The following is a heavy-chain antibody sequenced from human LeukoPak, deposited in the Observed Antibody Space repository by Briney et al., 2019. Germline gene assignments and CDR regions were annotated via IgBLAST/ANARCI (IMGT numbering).Heavy chain of an antibody. CDR2: INPNSGGT. Sequence: GASVKVSCKASGYTFTGYYMHWVRQAPGQGLEWMGWINPNSGGTNYAQKFQGRVTMTRDTSISTAYMELSRLRSDDTAVYYCASDQEYSSSLADYWGQGTLVTVSS. J-gene: IGHJ4*02. D-gene: IGHD6-6*01. CDR3: ASDQEYSSSLADY. CDR1: GYTFTGYY. V-gene: IGHV1-2*02.